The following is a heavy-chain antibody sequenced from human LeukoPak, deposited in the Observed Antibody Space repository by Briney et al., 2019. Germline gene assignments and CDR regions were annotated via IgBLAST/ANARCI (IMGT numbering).Heavy chain of an antibody. Sequence: GGSLRLSCAASGFTFSSYSMNWVRQAPGKGLEWVSSISSSSSYIYYADSVKGRFTISRDNAKNSLFLQMNSLRADDTAVYSCARVLLGMSAFDLWGQGTMVSVSS. D-gene: IGHD3-9*01. CDR2: ISSSSSYI. CDR1: GFTFSSYS. J-gene: IGHJ3*01. V-gene: IGHV3-21*06. CDR3: ARVLLGMSAFDL.